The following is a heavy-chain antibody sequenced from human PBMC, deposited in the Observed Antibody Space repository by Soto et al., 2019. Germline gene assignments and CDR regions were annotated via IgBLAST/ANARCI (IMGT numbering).Heavy chain of an antibody. V-gene: IGHV1-8*01. J-gene: IGHJ3*02. D-gene: IGHD3-3*01. CDR1: GYTFTSYD. CDR2: MNPNSGNT. CDR3: ARGLYEAYYDFWSGSPPHRLYRKRGSHDAFDI. Sequence: GASVKVSCKASGYTFTSYDINWVRQATGQGLEWMGWMNPNSGNTGYAQKFQGRVTMTRNTSISTAYMELRSLRSDDTAVYYCARGLYEAYYDFWSGSPPHRLYRKRGSHDAFDIWGQGTMVTVSS.